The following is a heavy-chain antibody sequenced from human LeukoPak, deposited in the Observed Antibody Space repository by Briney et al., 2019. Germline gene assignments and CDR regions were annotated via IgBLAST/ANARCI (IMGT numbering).Heavy chain of an antibody. V-gene: IGHV3-30*02. CDR1: GFTFSNYG. Sequence: GGSLRLSCAASGFTFSNYGMHWVRQAPGKGLEWVAFIRYDGGNKYYADSVKGRFTISRDNSKNTLYLQMNSLRAEDTAVYYCANPWGFGELSSNWGQGTLVTVSS. CDR3: ANPWGFGELSSN. CDR2: IRYDGGNK. D-gene: IGHD3-10*01. J-gene: IGHJ4*02.